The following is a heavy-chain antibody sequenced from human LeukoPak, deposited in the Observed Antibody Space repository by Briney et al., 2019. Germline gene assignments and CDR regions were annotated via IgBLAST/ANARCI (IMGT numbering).Heavy chain of an antibody. Sequence: PSETLSPTCAVYGGSFSDYYWSWIRQPPGKGLEWIGEINHSGSTNYNPSLKSRVTMLVDTSKNQFSLKLKYVTAADTAVYYCARHGAILRNKNWFDPWGQGTLVTVSS. J-gene: IGHJ5*02. V-gene: IGHV4-34*01. CDR2: INHSGST. D-gene: IGHD2-8*01. CDR1: GGSFSDYY. CDR3: ARHGAILRNKNWFDP.